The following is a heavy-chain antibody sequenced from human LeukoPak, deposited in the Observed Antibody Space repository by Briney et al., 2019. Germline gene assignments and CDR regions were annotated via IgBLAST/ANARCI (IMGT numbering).Heavy chain of an antibody. D-gene: IGHD1-14*01. CDR1: GFPFSTYS. Sequence: PGGSLRLSCSASGFPFSTYSMNWVRQAPGTGLEWLSYITSGGDTTQYADSVKGRFTISRDNGKDSLSLLMSSLRVEDTAIYYCARDRNWAFENWGQGILVTVSS. J-gene: IGHJ4*02. V-gene: IGHV3-48*01. CDR3: ARDRNWAFEN. CDR2: ITSGGDTT.